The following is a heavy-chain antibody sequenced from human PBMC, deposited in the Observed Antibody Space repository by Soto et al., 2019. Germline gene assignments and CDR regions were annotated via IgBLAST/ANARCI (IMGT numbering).Heavy chain of an antibody. V-gene: IGHV1-2*04. CDR2: INPNSGGT. Sequence: ASVKASCKASGYTFTGYYMHWVRHAPGQGLEWMGWINPNSGGTNYAQKFQGWVTMTRDTSISTAYMELSRLRSDDTAVYYCARDQSYGFSYYGMDVWGQGTTVTVSS. J-gene: IGHJ6*02. CDR1: GYTFTGYY. D-gene: IGHD5-18*01. CDR3: ARDQSYGFSYYGMDV.